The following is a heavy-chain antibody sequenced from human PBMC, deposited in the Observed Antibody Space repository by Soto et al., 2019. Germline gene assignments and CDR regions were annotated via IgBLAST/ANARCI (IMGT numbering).Heavy chain of an antibody. J-gene: IGHJ4*02. Sequence: GGSLRLSCAASGFAFSKYLMHWVRQVPGKGLVWVSRINPDGSVTEYADSVRGRFTISRDNAQNTLFLQLHNLRVEDTAMYHCARENWLPDFWGLGTLVTVSS. D-gene: IGHD5-12*01. CDR1: GFAFSKYL. V-gene: IGHV3-74*03. CDR3: ARENWLPDF. CDR2: INPDGSVT.